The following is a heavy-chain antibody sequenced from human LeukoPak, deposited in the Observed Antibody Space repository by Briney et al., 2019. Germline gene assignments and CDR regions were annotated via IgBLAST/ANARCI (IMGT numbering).Heavy chain of an antibody. J-gene: IGHJ6*02. D-gene: IGHD3-16*01. CDR1: GFTFSSYT. CDR3: ARNQQLGGHSYYYYGMDV. Sequence: GGSLRLSCTASGFTFSSYTMTWARQAPGKGLEWVSGISGGGVTTYYADSVKGRFTISRDNSKNTLYLQMNSLRADDTAIYYCARNQQLGGHSYYYYGMDVWGQGTTVTVSS. V-gene: IGHV3-23*01. CDR2: ISGGGVTT.